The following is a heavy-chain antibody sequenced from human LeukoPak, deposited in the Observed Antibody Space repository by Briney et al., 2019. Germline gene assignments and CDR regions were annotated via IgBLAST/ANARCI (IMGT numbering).Heavy chain of an antibody. CDR1: ASTFSSNW. V-gene: IGHV3-74*01. D-gene: IGHD6-19*01. Sequence: GGSLRLSGAASASTFSSNWMHWVRQAPGKGLVWVSRISKDGSSTNYADSVKGRFTISRDNAKNTLYLQMSSLTAEDTAVYYCAASMAGFNWFDPWGQGTLVTVSS. CDR3: AASMAGFNWFDP. J-gene: IGHJ5*02. CDR2: ISKDGSST.